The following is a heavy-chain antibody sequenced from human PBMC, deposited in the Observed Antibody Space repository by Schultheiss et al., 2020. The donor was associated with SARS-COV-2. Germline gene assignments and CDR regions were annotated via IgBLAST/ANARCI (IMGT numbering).Heavy chain of an antibody. V-gene: IGHV3-9*01. J-gene: IGHJ3*02. Sequence: GGSLRLSCAASGFTFSSYAMHWVRQAPGKGLEWVSGISWNSGSIGYADSVKGRFTISRDNAKNSLYLQMNSLRAEDTALYYCAKDYTPLTDHDAFDIWGQGTMVTVSS. D-gene: IGHD2-15*01. CDR3: AKDYTPLTDHDAFDI. CDR2: ISWNSGSI. CDR1: GFTFSSYA.